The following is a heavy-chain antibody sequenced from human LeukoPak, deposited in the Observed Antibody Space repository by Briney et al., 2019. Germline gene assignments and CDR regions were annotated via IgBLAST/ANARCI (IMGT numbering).Heavy chain of an antibody. D-gene: IGHD2-15*01. CDR3: ARRCSGGSCYSKVGFDI. CDR2: IYPGDSDT. J-gene: IGHJ3*02. V-gene: IGHV5-51*01. CDR1: GYSFTSYW. Sequence: LGESLKISCKGSGYSFTSYWIGWVRQMPGKGLEWMGIIYPGDSDTRYSPSFQGQVTISADKSISTAYLQWSSLKASDTAMYYCARRCSGGSCYSKVGFDIWGQGTMVTVSS.